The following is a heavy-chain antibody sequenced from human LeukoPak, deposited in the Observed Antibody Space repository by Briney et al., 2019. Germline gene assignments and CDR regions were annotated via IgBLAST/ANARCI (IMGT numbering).Heavy chain of an antibody. CDR2: IYTSGST. CDR3: ASFHLDGSGSYWTAFDY. D-gene: IGHD3-10*01. V-gene: IGHV4-4*07. J-gene: IGHJ4*02. Sequence: SETLSLTCTVSGGSISSYYWSWIRQPAGKGLEWIGRIYTSGSTNYNPSLKSRVTISVDTSKNQFSLKLSSVTAADTAVYYCASFHLDGSGSYWTAFDYWGQGTLVTVSS. CDR1: GGSISSYY.